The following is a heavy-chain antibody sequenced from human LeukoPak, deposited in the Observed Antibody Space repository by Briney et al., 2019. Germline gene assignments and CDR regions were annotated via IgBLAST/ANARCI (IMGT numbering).Heavy chain of an antibody. D-gene: IGHD5-18*01. Sequence: SETLSLTCTVSGGSISSSSYYWGWIRQPPGKGLEWIGSIYYSGSTYYNPSLKSRVTISVDTSKNQFSLKLSSVTAADTAVYYCARATSGYLLEYWGQGTLVTVSS. J-gene: IGHJ4*02. CDR3: ARATSGYLLEY. V-gene: IGHV4-39*07. CDR2: IYYSGST. CDR1: GGSISSSSYY.